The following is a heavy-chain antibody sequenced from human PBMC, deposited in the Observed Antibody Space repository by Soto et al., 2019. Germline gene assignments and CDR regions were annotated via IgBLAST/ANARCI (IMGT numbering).Heavy chain of an antibody. Sequence: QVQLVESGGGVVQPGRSLRLSCAASGFTFSSYGMHWVRQAPGKGLEWVAVIWYDGSNKYYADSVKGRFTISRDNSKNTLYLQMNSLRAEDTAVYYCARDSCLITPDAFDIWGQGTMVTVSS. CDR1: GFTFSSYG. D-gene: IGHD1-20*01. V-gene: IGHV3-33*01. CDR3: ARDSCLITPDAFDI. J-gene: IGHJ3*02. CDR2: IWYDGSNK.